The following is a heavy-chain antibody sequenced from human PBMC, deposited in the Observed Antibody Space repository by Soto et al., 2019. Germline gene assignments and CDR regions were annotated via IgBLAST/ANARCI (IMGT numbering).Heavy chain of an antibody. CDR2: IRQDGGEE. D-gene: IGHD6-19*01. J-gene: IGHJ1*01. CDR3: ATEASIAVAVFQH. Sequence: GGSLRLSCAASGFTFSTYWMSWVRQSPGKGLEWVATIRQDGGEEHCLDSVKGRFTISRDNSKNTLYLQMNSLRAEDTAVYYCATEASIAVAVFQHWGQGTLVTVSS. V-gene: IGHV3-7*03. CDR1: GFTFSTYW.